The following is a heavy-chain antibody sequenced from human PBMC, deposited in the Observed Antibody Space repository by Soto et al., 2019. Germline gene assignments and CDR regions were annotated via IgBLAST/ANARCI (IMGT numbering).Heavy chain of an antibody. Sequence: PGGSLRLSCAASGFTVSSNYLTWVRQAPGKGLKWVSVLYPDGRAYYADSVKGRFTISTDNSRNTVYLQMNTLRADDTAVYYCARGLGSEYLDYRDFFHLDYWGQGTLVTVSS. CDR2: LYPDGRA. V-gene: IGHV3-53*01. J-gene: IGHJ4*02. D-gene: IGHD3-3*01. CDR1: GFTVSSNY. CDR3: ARGLGSEYLDYRDFFHLDY.